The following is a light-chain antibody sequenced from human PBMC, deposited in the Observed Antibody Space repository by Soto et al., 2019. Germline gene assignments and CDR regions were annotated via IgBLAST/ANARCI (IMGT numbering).Light chain of an antibody. V-gene: IGKV1-5*03. CDR1: QSVSIW. CDR2: RSS. J-gene: IGKJ4*01. Sequence: DIQMTQSPSTLSASEGDRVTISCRASQSVSIWLAWYQQKPGRAPKLLIYRSSILESGVPPRFSGSGSGTEFTLTISSLQPDDFATYYCQQYNSYSLFGGGTKVDIK. CDR3: QQYNSYSL.